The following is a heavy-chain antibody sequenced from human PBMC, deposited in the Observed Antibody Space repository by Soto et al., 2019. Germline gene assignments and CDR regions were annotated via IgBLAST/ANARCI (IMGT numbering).Heavy chain of an antibody. V-gene: IGHV3-33*05. CDR1: GFTFRSYV. D-gene: IGHD3-16*01. CDR3: AGGGPTGGLDV. J-gene: IGHJ4*02. Sequence: QVQLVESGGGVVQPGTSLRLSCVGSGFTFRSYVIHWVRQAPGKGLEWVALTSYDGSNNFYGDSVKGRFTISRHNSRNPVELKMESLRFEAPVLYSWAGGGPTGGLDVWGQGTLVSVSS. CDR2: TSYDGSNN.